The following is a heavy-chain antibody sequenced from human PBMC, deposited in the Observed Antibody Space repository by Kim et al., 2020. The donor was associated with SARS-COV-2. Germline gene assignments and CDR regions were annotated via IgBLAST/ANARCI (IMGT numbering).Heavy chain of an antibody. D-gene: IGHD2-21*01. CDR2: T. CDR3: AKDSTNYSFDY. Sequence: TRFAQRFQGRVTMTRDTSTSTLYMELSSLRSEDTAVYYCAKDSTNYSFDYWGQGTLVIVSS. V-gene: IGHV1-46*01. J-gene: IGHJ4*02.